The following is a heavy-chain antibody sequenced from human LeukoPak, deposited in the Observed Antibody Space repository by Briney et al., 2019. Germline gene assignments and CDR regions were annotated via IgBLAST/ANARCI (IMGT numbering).Heavy chain of an antibody. J-gene: IGHJ4*02. D-gene: IGHD2-15*01. CDR2: IPYDGNDP. V-gene: IGHV3-30*04. Sequence: PGGSLRLSCEASGFTFNTYPLHWVRQAPGKGLEWVAVIPYDGNDPYYADSVKGRFTISRDNSKNSLYLQMNSLRTEDIALYYCAKDIGVGYCNGCLFDYWGQGTLVTVSS. CDR3: AKDIGVGYCNGCLFDY. CDR1: GFTFNTYP.